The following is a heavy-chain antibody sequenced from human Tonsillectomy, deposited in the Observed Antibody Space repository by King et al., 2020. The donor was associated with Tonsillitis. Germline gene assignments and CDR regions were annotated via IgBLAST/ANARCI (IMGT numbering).Heavy chain of an antibody. Sequence: QLVQSGAEVKKPGASVKVSCKASGYTFTSYDVNWVRQATGQGLEWMGWMNLNSGNTGCAQKFQGRVTMTSNTSISTAYMELSSLRSEDTAVYYCARGQWGSGWPDYWGQGTLVTASS. V-gene: IGHV1-8*01. CDR2: MNLNSGNT. J-gene: IGHJ4*02. D-gene: IGHD6-19*01. CDR1: GYTFTSYD. CDR3: ARGQWGSGWPDY.